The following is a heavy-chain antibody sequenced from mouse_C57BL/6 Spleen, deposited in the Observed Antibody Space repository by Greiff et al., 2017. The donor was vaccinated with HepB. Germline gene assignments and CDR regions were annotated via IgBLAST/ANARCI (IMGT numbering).Heavy chain of an antibody. V-gene: IGHV1-64*01. CDR3: ARSITTVVEGYFDV. CDR1: GYTFTSYW. D-gene: IGHD1-1*01. J-gene: IGHJ1*03. CDR2: IHPNSGST. Sequence: QVQLQQSGAELVKPGASVKLSCKASGYTFTSYWMHWVKQRPGQGLEWIGMIHPNSGSTNYNEKFKSKATLTVDKSSSTAYMQLSSLTSEDSAVYYCARSITTVVEGYFDVWGTGTTVTVSS.